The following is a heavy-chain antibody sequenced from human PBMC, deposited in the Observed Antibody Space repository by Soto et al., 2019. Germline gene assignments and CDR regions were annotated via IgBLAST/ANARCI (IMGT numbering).Heavy chain of an antibody. D-gene: IGHD3-22*01. J-gene: IGHJ4*02. CDR3: AKGSSGHYDSFDF. CDR1: GYTFTSYY. CDR2: INPSGGST. V-gene: IGHV1-46*01. Sequence: ASVKVSCKASGYTFTSYYMHWVRQAPGQGLEWMGIINPSGGSTSYAQKFQGRVTMTRDTSTSTVYMELSSLGSEDTAVYYCAKGSSGHYDSFDFWGQGTLVTVSS.